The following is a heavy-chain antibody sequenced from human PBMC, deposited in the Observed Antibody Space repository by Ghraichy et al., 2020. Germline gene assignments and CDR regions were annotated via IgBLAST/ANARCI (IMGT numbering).Heavy chain of an antibody. CDR1: GYSLTELS. CDR3: ATIPSSGYEFTGYYFDY. V-gene: IGHV1-24*01. CDR2: VDPADGKA. J-gene: IGHJ4*02. D-gene: IGHD5-12*01. Sequence: ASVKISCKLSGYSLTELSIHWVRQAPEKGLEWMGRVDPADGKATYVQNFQGRVTRTEDTSTNTAYMELSTLRYDDTAVYYCATIPSSGYEFTGYYFDYWGQGTLVTVSS.